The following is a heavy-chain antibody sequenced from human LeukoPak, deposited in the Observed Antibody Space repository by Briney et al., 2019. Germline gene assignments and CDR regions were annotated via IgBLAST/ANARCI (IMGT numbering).Heavy chain of an antibody. Sequence: SETLSLTCNVSGGPISSYYWSWIRQPLGKGLEWIGNISYSGSTNYNPSLRTRVTISVNTPKNQFSLKLNSVTAADTAVYYCARDGMTAAGMWEPYGLDVWGQGTTVTVSS. CDR1: GGPISSYY. V-gene: IGHV4-59*01. CDR3: ARDGMTAAGMWEPYGLDV. CDR2: ISYSGST. J-gene: IGHJ6*02. D-gene: IGHD6-13*01.